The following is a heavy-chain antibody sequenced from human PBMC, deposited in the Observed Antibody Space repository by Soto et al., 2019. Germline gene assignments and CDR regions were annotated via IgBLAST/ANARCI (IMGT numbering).Heavy chain of an antibody. J-gene: IGHJ6*03. CDR3: ASTYPKGYCSSTSCYDVYSYYYMDV. D-gene: IGHD2-2*01. CDR2: IIPILGIA. CDR1: GGTFSSYT. V-gene: IGHV1-69*02. Sequence: SVKVSCKASGGTFSSYTISWVRQAPGQGLEWMGRIIPILGIANYAQKFQGRVTITADKSTSTAYMELSSLRSEDTAVYYCASTYPKGYCSSTSCYDVYSYYYMDVWGKGTSVTVSS.